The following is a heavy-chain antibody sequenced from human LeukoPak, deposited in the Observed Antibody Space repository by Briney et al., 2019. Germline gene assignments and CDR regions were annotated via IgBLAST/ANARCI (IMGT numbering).Heavy chain of an antibody. V-gene: IGHV1-2*02. D-gene: IGHD4-11*01. CDR1: GYTFTGYY. CDR3: ARGSSKYIFGYYMDV. Sequence: GASVKVSCKASGYTFTGYYIHWVRQAPGQGLEWVGWINPKTGGTNYAQKFLDRVTMTTDMSITTAYMELIRLRSRDTGVYFCARGSSKYIFGYYMDVWGKGTTIIVSS. J-gene: IGHJ6*03. CDR2: INPKTGGT.